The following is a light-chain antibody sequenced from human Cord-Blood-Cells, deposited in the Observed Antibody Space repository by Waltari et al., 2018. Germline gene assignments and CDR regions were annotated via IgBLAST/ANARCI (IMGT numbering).Light chain of an antibody. CDR2: KAS. Sequence: DIQMTHSPSTPSASVGDRVTITCRASQSISSWLAWYQQKPGKAPKLLIYKASSLESGVPSRFSGSGSGTEFTLTISSLQPDDFATYYCQQYNSYSQTFGQGTKVEIK. CDR1: QSISSW. CDR3: QQYNSYSQT. J-gene: IGKJ1*01. V-gene: IGKV1-5*03.